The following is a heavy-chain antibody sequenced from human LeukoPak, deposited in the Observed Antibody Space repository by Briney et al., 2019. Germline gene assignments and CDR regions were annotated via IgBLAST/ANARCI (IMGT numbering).Heavy chain of an antibody. CDR2: ISSSSSYI. V-gene: IGHV3-21*01. J-gene: IGHJ4*02. CDR3: ARDRCSSTSCPPGD. CDR1: GFTFSNNT. Sequence: GGSLRLSCAASGFTFSNNTMNWVRQAPGKGLEWVSSISSSSSYIYYADSVKGRFTISRDNAKNSLYLQMNSLRAEDTAVYYCARDRCSSTSCPPGDWGQGTLVTVSS. D-gene: IGHD2-2*01.